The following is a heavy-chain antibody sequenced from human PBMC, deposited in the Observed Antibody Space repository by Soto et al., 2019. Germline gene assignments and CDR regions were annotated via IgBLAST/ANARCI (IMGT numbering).Heavy chain of an antibody. Sequence: EVQLLESGGGLVQPGGSLRLSCAASGFTFSSYAMSWVRQAPGKGLEWVSAISGSGGSTYYADSVKGRFTISRDNTKNTLYLQMNSLRAEHTAVYYSAKAPTGGPTESFYDSGMDVWGQGTTVTVSS. J-gene: IGHJ6*02. CDR2: ISGSGGST. CDR1: GFTFSSYA. CDR3: AKAPTGGPTESFYDSGMDV. D-gene: IGHD1-26*01. V-gene: IGHV3-23*01.